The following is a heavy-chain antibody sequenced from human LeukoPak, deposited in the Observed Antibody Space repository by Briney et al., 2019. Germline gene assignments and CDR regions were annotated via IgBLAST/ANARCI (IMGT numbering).Heavy chain of an antibody. CDR1: GGSISSHY. CDR2: IYYSRST. V-gene: IGHV4-59*11. Sequence: SETLSLTCTVSGGSISSHYWSWIRQPPGKGLEWIGYIYYSRSTNYNPSLKSRVTISVDTSKNQFSLKLSSVTAADTAVYYCAREYIVGATNLAFDIWGQGTMVTVSS. D-gene: IGHD1-26*01. CDR3: AREYIVGATNLAFDI. J-gene: IGHJ3*02.